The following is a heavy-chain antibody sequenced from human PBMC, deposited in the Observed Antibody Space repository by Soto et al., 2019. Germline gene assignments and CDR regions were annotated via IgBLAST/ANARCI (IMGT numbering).Heavy chain of an antibody. Sequence: QVQLVQSGAEVKKPGSSVKVSCKASGGTFSSYTISWVRQAPGQGLEWMGRIIPILGIANYAQKCLGRVTNTAAKYTSTAYMELSSLRSEDTAVYYCASGDDELGYYYGMDVWGQGTTVTVSS. V-gene: IGHV1-69*02. CDR2: IIPILGIA. CDR1: GGTFSSYT. J-gene: IGHJ6*02. CDR3: ASGDDELGYYYGMDV. D-gene: IGHD2-21*02.